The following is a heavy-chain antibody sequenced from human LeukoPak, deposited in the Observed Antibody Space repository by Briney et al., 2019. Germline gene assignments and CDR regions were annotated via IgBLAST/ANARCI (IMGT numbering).Heavy chain of an antibody. CDR2: ISSSSSYI. D-gene: IGHD7-27*01. V-gene: IGHV3-21*01. CDR3: ARDKEGLGNLDY. J-gene: IGHJ4*02. CDR1: GFTFSSYS. Sequence: GGSLRLSCAASGFTFSSYSMNWVRQAPGKGLEWVSSISSSSSYIYYADSVKGRFTISRDNAKNSLYLQMNSLRAEDTAVYYCARDKEGLGNLDYWGQGTLVTVSS.